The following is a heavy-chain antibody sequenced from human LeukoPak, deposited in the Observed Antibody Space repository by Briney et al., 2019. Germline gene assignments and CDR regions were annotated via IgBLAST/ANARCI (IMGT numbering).Heavy chain of an antibody. J-gene: IGHJ6*02. V-gene: IGHV3-23*01. Sequence: PGGSLRLSCAASGFTFSSYAMSWVRQAPGKGLEWVSAISGSGGSTYYADSVKGRFTISRENSKNTLYLQINSRRAEDTAVYYWGKERPQSSGSPYGMDVWGQGTTVTVSS. CDR1: GFTFSSYA. CDR2: ISGSGGST. D-gene: IGHD6-19*01. CDR3: GKERPQSSGSPYGMDV.